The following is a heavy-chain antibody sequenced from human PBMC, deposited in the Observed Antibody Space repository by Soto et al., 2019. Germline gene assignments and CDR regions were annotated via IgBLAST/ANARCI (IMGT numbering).Heavy chain of an antibody. CDR3: AKGVRKDIAMSRGVIIRGNWFDP. CDR2: IPLDGINT. CDR1: GFTFSSYG. D-gene: IGHD3-10*01. Sequence: QVKLVESGGGVVHPGRSLRLSCAASGFTFSSYGMHWVRQAPGKGLEGVTFIPLDGINTLYSNSVKGRFTVSRDNSRDTLYLHMNSLRPDDTAVYYCAKGVRKDIAMSRGVIIRGNWFDPWGQGTLVTVSS. V-gene: IGHV3-30*18. J-gene: IGHJ5*02.